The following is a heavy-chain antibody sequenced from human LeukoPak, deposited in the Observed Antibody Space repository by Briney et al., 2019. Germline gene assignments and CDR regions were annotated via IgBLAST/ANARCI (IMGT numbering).Heavy chain of an antibody. J-gene: IGHJ6*02. D-gene: IGHD6-13*01. V-gene: IGHV1-18*01. CDR1: GGTFSSYA. CDR2: ISAYNGNT. Sequence: VKVSCKASGGTFSSYAISWVRQAPGQGLEWMGWISAYNGNTNYAQKLQDRVTMTSDTSTSTAYMELRSLRSDDTAVYYCAREGIAAAGTPSYYYYGMDVWGQGTTVTVSS. CDR3: AREGIAAAGTPSYYYYGMDV.